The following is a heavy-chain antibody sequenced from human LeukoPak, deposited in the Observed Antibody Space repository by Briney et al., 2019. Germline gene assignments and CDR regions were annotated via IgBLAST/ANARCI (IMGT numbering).Heavy chain of an antibody. D-gene: IGHD7-27*01. CDR3: ASAAHKLGISPPYY. CDR1: GFTVSSNY. V-gene: IGHV3-53*01. Sequence: PGGSLRLSCAASGFTVSSNYMSWVRQAPGKGLEWVSVIYSGGSTYYADSVKGRFTISRDNSKNTLYLQKNSLRAEDTAVYYCASAAHKLGISPPYYWGQGTLVTVSS. CDR2: IYSGGST. J-gene: IGHJ4*02.